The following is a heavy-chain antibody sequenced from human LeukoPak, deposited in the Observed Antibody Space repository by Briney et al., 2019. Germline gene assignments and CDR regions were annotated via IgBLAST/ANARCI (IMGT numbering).Heavy chain of an antibody. CDR2: ISGSGGST. J-gene: IGHJ6*03. CDR3: AKSYDGQAAISYYYYYYMDV. Sequence: PGGSLRLSCAASGFTFSSYAMSWVRQAPGKGLEWVSAISGSGGSTYYADSVKGRFTISRDNSKNTLYLQMNSLRAEDTAVYYCAKSYDGQAAISYYYYYYMDVWGKGTTVTVSS. D-gene: IGHD2-2*02. V-gene: IGHV3-23*01. CDR1: GFTFSSYA.